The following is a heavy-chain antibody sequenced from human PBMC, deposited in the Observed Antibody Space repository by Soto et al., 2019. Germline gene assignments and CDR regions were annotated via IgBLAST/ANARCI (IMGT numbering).Heavy chain of an antibody. D-gene: IGHD4-17*01. CDR2: IYYSGST. J-gene: IGHJ3*02. CDR3: AREITTVTHSAFYI. Sequence: LSETLSLTCTVSGGSISSYDWSWIRQPPGKGLEWIGYIYYSGSTNYNPSLKSRVTISVDTSKNQFSLKLSSVTAADTAVYYCAREITTVTHSAFYIWGQGTMVTVSS. V-gene: IGHV4-59*01. CDR1: GGSISSYD.